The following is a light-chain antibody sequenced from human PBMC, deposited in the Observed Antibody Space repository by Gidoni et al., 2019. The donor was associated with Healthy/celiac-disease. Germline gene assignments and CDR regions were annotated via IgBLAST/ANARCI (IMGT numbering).Light chain of an antibody. CDR3: QQSYSTPRT. V-gene: IGKV1-39*01. CDR2: AAY. Sequence: DSQMTQSPSYLSASVGDRGTITCRASQSISSYLNWYTQKPGKAPTLLIYAAYSLQSGVPSRFSGSGSGTDFTLNISSMQPEDVAIYYCQQSYSTPRTFGQGTKVEIK. CDR1: QSISSY. J-gene: IGKJ1*01.